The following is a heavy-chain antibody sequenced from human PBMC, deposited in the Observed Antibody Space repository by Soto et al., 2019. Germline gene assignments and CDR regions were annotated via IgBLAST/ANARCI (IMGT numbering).Heavy chain of an antibody. Sequence: QVQLVESGGGVVQPGRSLRLSCAASGFTFSSYGMHWVRQAPGKGLEWVAVIWYDGSNKYYSDSVKGRFTISRDNSKNTLYLQMNSLRAEDTAVHYCARDRGYYGWGVMDVWGQGTTVTVSS. CDR3: ARDRGYYGWGVMDV. J-gene: IGHJ6*02. CDR2: IWYDGSNK. CDR1: GFTFSSYG. V-gene: IGHV3-33*01. D-gene: IGHD3-10*01.